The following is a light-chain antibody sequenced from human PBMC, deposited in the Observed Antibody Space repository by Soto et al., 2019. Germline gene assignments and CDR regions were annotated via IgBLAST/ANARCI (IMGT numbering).Light chain of an antibody. V-gene: IGLV2-23*01. CDR3: SSYTSSSIYV. CDR1: SSDVGGYNL. Sequence: QSVLTQPASVSGSPGHSITVSCAGTSSDVGGYNLVSWYQQHPGKAPKLIIYEGTERPSGISPRFSGSKSGNTASLTISGLQAEDEADYYCSSYTSSSIYVFGSGTKVTVL. J-gene: IGLJ1*01. CDR2: EGT.